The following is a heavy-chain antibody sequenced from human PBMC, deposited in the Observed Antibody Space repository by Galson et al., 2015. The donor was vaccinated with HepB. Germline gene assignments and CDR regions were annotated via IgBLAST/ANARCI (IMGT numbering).Heavy chain of an antibody. CDR3: ANLLYYYGSGNDKKSYYYGMDV. V-gene: IGHV3-30*18. J-gene: IGHJ6*02. CDR2: ISYDGSNK. CDR1: GFTFSSYG. Sequence: SLRLSCAASGFTFSSYGMHWVRQAPGKGLEWVAVISYDGSNKYYADSVKGRFTISRDNSKNTLYLQMNSLRAEDTAVYYCANLLYYYGSGNDKKSYYYGMDVWGQGTTVTVSS. D-gene: IGHD3-10*01.